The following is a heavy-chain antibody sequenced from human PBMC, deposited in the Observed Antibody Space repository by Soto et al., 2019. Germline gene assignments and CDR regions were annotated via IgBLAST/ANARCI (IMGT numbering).Heavy chain of an antibody. Sequence: XETLSLTCAVYGWSFSGYSWSWIRQPPGKGLEWIGEISHSGSTNYNPSLKSRVTISVDTSKNQFSLKLSSVTAADTAVYYCAKVSRAVAINYWGQGTLVTVSS. D-gene: IGHD6-19*01. CDR3: AKVSRAVAINY. CDR2: ISHSGST. J-gene: IGHJ4*02. CDR1: GWSFSGYS. V-gene: IGHV4-34*01.